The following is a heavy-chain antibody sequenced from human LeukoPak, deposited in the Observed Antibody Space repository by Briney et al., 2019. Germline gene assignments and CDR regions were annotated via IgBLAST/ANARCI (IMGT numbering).Heavy chain of an antibody. CDR2: INHSVST. D-gene: IGHD5-18*01. CDR1: GGSFSGYY. Sequence: PSETLSLTCAVHGGSFSGYYWSWIRQPPGKGLEWIGEINHSVSTNYNPSLKRRATISVDTSKNTFSLKLKSVTAADTAVYYCAREPSGYSYDPDAFDIWGQGTMVTVSS. CDR3: AREPSGYSYDPDAFDI. J-gene: IGHJ3*02. V-gene: IGHV4-34*01.